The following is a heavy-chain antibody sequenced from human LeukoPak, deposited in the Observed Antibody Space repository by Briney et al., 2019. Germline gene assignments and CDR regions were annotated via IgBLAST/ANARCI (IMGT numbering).Heavy chain of an antibody. Sequence: GGSLRLSCAASGSTFSDHYMDWVRQAPGKGLEWVGHIKNKANGYTTDYATSVKGRFTISRDDSKNSLFLQMNSLKTDDTAVYYCARFRGFYYGLDLWGPGTTVIVSS. V-gene: IGHV3-72*01. J-gene: IGHJ6*02. CDR1: GSTFSDHY. D-gene: IGHD3-10*01. CDR2: IKNKANGYTT. CDR3: ARFRGFYYGLDL.